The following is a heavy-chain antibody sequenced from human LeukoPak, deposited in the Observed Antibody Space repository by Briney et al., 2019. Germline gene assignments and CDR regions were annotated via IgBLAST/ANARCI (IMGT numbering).Heavy chain of an antibody. CDR3: ARTYCGTNACPFDF. CDR2: IFHTGTT. J-gene: IGHJ4*02. Sequence: SETLSLTCTVSGGSISTYYWSCIRQPPGKGLECLGFIFHTGTTNYNPSLKSRVTISVDTSKNQFSLNLSSVTAADTAVYYCARTYCGTNACPFDFWGQGTLVTVSS. V-gene: IGHV4-59*08. CDR1: GGSISTYY. D-gene: IGHD2-21*01.